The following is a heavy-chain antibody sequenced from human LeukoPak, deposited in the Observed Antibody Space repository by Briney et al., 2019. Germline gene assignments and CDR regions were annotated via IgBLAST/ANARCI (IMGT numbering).Heavy chain of an antibody. J-gene: IGHJ6*02. CDR3: ARERATQRYYYGMDV. D-gene: IGHD6-25*01. CDR1: GGSISSGGYY. CDR2: IYYSGST. V-gene: IGHV4-31*03. Sequence: PSQTLSLTCTVSGGSISSGGYYWSWIRQHPGKGLEWIGYIYYSGSTNYNPSLKSRVTISVDTSKNQFSLKLSSVTAADTAVYYCARERATQRYYYGMDVWGQGTTVTVSS.